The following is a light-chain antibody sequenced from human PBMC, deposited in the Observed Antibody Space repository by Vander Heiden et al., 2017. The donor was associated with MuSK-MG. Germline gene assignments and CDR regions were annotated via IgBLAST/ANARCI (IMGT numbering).Light chain of an antibody. CDR3: QQYNSYPYI. J-gene: IGKJ2*01. CDR2: QAS. Sequence: DIQMTQSPSTLSVSVGDRVTLACRASQSVSSWLAWYQQKSGKPPKLLIYQASRLESGVPSRFSGSGSGTEFTLTINSLQPDDFATYYCQQYNSYPYIFGQGTKLEIK. CDR1: QSVSSW. V-gene: IGKV1-5*03.